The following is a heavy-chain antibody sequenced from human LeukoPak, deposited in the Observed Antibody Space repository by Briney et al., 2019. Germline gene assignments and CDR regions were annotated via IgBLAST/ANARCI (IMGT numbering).Heavy chain of an antibody. CDR3: ASDLARSYSSGWYYYYYGMDV. V-gene: IGHV4-61*01. D-gene: IGHD6-19*01. J-gene: IGHJ6*02. CDR1: GGSVSSGSYY. CDR2: IYYSGST. Sequence: SETLSLTCTVSGGSVSSGSYYWSWIRQPPGKGLEWIGYIYYSGSTNYNPSLKSRVTISVDTSKNQFSLKLSSVTAADTAVYYCASDLARSYSSGWYYYYYGMDVWGQGTTVTVSS.